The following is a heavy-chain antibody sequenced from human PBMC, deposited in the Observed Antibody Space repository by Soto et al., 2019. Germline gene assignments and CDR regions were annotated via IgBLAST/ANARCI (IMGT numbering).Heavy chain of an antibody. J-gene: IGHJ4*02. CDR2: ITYNGGTT. D-gene: IGHD5-18*01. CDR1: GFTFNTYA. V-gene: IGHV3-23*01. Sequence: EVQLLESGGGLVQPGGSLRLSCAASGFTFNTYAMSWVRQVPGRGLEWVSTITYNGGTTYYADSVKGRFTISRDNSKNTLYLKMSSRRAEDTAIYYWATSSRLTVRVGFDYWGQGTLVTVSS. CDR3: ATSSRLTVRVGFDY.